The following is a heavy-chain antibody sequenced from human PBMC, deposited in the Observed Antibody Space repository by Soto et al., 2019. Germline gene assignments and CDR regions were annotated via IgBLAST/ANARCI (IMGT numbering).Heavy chain of an antibody. V-gene: IGHV3-23*01. D-gene: IGHD6-6*01. CDR1: GFTFSSYA. CDR2: ISGSGGST. CDR3: ANTPVPISLIAASPYFRIFPGSCGTVV. Sequence: PEWSLRHSCAAAGFTFSSYAMSWVRQAPGKGLEWVSAISGSGGSTYYADSVKGRFTISRDNSKNTLYLQMNSLRAEDTAVYYCANTPVPISLIAASPYFRIFPGSCGTVVWGQG. J-gene: IGHJ6*02.